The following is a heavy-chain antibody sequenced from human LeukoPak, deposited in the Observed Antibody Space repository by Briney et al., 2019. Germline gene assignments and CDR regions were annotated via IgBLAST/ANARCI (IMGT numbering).Heavy chain of an antibody. D-gene: IGHD5/OR15-5a*01. CDR3: AKDPGVYEDSWDWYFDL. CDR2: ISGSGGGT. Sequence: GGSLRLSCSASGFTFSSHAMSWVRQAPGKGLEWVSAISGSGGGTYYADSVKGRFTISRDNSENTLYLQMNNLRAEDTAIYYCAKDPGVYEDSWDWYFDLWGRGTLVTVSS. J-gene: IGHJ2*01. CDR1: GFTFSSHA. V-gene: IGHV3-23*01.